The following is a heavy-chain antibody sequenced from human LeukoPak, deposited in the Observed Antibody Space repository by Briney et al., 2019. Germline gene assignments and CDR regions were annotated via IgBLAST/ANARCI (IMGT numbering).Heavy chain of an antibody. CDR3: ARGETYSSGWPYFDY. Sequence: SETLSLTCAVYGGSFSTYFWSWIRQPPGKGLEWIGYIYHDGSTNYNPSLNRRVAISVDTSQNEFSLKLTSVTAADTAVYYCARGETYSSGWPYFDYWGQGTLVTVSS. CDR2: IYHDGST. CDR1: GGSFSTYF. V-gene: IGHV4-59*12. D-gene: IGHD6-19*01. J-gene: IGHJ4*02.